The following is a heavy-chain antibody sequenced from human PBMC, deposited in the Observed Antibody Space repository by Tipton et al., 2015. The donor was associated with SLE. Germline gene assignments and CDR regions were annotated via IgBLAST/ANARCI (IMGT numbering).Heavy chain of an antibody. CDR3: AKDGIAVAGNGGYFDY. Sequence: RSLRLSCAASGFTFDDYAMHWVRQAPGKGLEWVSGISWNSGSIGYADSVKGRFTISRDNAKNSLYLQMSSLRAEDTALYYCAKDGIAVAGNGGYFDYWGQGTLVTVSS. D-gene: IGHD6-19*01. J-gene: IGHJ4*02. CDR1: GFTFDDYA. V-gene: IGHV3-9*01. CDR2: ISWNSGSI.